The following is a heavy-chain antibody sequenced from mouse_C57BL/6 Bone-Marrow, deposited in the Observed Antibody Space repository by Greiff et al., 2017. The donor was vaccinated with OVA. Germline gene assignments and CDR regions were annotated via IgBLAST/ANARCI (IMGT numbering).Heavy chain of an antibody. CDR2: IDPSDSYT. CDR3: ARFPYGKYLYWYFDV. D-gene: IGHD2-1*01. J-gene: IGHJ1*03. V-gene: IGHV1-50*01. CDR1: GYTFTSYW. Sequence: VQLQQPGAELVKPGASVKLSCKASGYTFTSYWMQWVKQRPGQGLEWIGEIDPSDSYTNYNQKFKGKATLTVDTSSSTAYMQLSSLTSKDSAVYYCARFPYGKYLYWYFDVWGTGTTVTVSS.